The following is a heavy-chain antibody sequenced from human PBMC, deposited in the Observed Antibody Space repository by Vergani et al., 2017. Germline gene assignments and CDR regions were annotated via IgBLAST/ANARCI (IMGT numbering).Heavy chain of an antibody. CDR1: GGTFSSYA. J-gene: IGHJ6*03. CDR3: ARAGIVGATTVYYYYYMDV. D-gene: IGHD1-26*01. V-gene: IGHV1-69*01. CDR2: IIPIFGTA. Sequence: QVQLVQSGAEVKKPGSSVKVSCKASGGTFSSYAISWVRQAPGQGLGWMGGIIPIFGTANYAQKFQGRVTITADESTSTAYMELSSLRSEDTAVYYCARAGIVGATTVYYYYYMDVWGKGTTVTVSS.